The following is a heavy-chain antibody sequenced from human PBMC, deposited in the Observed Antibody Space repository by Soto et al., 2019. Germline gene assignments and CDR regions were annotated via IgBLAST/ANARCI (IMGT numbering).Heavy chain of an antibody. CDR3: ARDYDLYYYDSSGPIDY. CDR2: ISAYNGNT. V-gene: IGHV1-18*01. D-gene: IGHD3-22*01. Sequence: ASVEVCCKASGYTFTSYGICLVRHAPGQRLEWMGWISAYNGNTNYAQKLQGRVTMTTDTSTSTAYMELRSLRSDDTAVYYCARDYDLYYYDSSGPIDYWGQGTLVTVSS. CDR1: GYTFTSYG. J-gene: IGHJ4*02.